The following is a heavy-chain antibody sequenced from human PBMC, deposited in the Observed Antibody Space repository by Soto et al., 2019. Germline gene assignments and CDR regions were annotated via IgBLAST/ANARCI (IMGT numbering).Heavy chain of an antibody. CDR3: ARDHGSSWVIYYYYYGMDV. Sequence: ASVKVSCKASGYTFTSYAMHWVRQAPGQRLEWMGWINAGNGNTKYSQKFQGRVTITRDTSASTVYMELSSLRSEDTAVYYCARDHGSSWVIYYYYYGMDVWGQGTTVTVSS. D-gene: IGHD6-13*01. V-gene: IGHV1-3*01. CDR2: INAGNGNT. CDR1: GYTFTSYA. J-gene: IGHJ6*02.